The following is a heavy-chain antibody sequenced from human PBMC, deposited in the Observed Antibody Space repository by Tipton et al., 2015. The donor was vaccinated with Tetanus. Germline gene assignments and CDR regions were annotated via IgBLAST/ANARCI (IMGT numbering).Heavy chain of an antibody. V-gene: IGHV4-59*01. CDR2: IYYKGST. CDR3: ARGPSYSGAWYHY. Sequence: TLSLTCTISGDSMSPYYWGWLRQPPGKRLEWIGYIYYKGSTNYNPSLRSRVTISIDTSSNQFSLKLTSVTSADTAIYYCARGPSYSGAWYHYWGQGAMVTVSP. D-gene: IGHD6-19*01. J-gene: IGHJ4*02. CDR1: GDSMSPYY.